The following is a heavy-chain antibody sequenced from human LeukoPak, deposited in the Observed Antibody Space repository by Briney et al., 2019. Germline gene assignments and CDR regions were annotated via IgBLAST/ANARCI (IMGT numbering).Heavy chain of an antibody. CDR2: ISYDGSNK. D-gene: IGHD6-19*01. CDR3: AREQWLVLLGYYFDY. J-gene: IGHJ4*02. CDR1: GFTFSSYA. Sequence: GGSLRLSCAASGFTFSSYAMHWVRQAPGKGLEWVAVISYDGSNKYYADSVKGRFTISRDNSKNTLYLQMNSLRAEDTAVYYCAREQWLVLLGYYFDYWGQGTLVTVSS. V-gene: IGHV3-30-3*01.